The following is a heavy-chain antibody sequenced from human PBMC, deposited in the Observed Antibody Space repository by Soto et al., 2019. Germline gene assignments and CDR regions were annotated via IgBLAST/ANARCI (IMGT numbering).Heavy chain of an antibody. CDR1: GGSITSSY. CDR3: ARGEDAFFYYGLGV. CDR2: IYDTGISGYTPST. J-gene: IGHJ6*02. Sequence: KASETLSLTCTVSGGSITSSYWSWIRRPPGKGLEWIAYIYDTGISGYTPSTSYNPSLKSRVTMSVDTSKSQFSLKLTSVTAADTAVYYCARGEDAFFYYGLGVWGQGITVTVSS. V-gene: IGHV4-59*01.